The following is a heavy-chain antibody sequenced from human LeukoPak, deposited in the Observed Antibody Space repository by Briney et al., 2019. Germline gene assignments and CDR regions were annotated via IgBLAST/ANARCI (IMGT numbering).Heavy chain of an antibody. D-gene: IGHD4-23*01. CDR1: GGSVSSGSYY. Sequence: PSETLSLTCTVSGGSVSSGSYYWSWIRQPAGKGLEWIGRIYTGGTTNYNPSLKSRVTISVDTSKNQFSLRLSSVTAADTAVYYCARDPNSALWGQGTLVTVSS. CDR3: ARDPNSAL. J-gene: IGHJ4*02. CDR2: IYTGGTT. V-gene: IGHV4-61*02.